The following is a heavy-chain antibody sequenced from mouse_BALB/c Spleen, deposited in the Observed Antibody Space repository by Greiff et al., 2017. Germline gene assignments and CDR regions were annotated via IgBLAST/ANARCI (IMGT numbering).Heavy chain of an antibody. D-gene: IGHD3-1*01. J-gene: IGHJ3*01. CDR2: ISYSGST. V-gene: IGHV3-2*02. CDR3: AREGGARAPFAY. CDR1: GYSITSDYA. Sequence: EVKLQESGPGLVKPSQSLSLTCTVTGYSITSDYAWNWIRQFPGNKLEWMGYISYSGSTSYNPSLKSRISITRDTSKNQFFLQLNSVTTEDTATYYCAREGGARAPFAYWGQGTLVTVSA.